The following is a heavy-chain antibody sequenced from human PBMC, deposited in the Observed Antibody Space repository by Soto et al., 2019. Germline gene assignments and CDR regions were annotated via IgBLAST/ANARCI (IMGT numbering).Heavy chain of an antibody. CDR1: GDSVSSNSAA. Sequence: PWQTLSLTCAISGDSVSSNSAAWNWIRQSPSRGLEWLGRTYYRSKWYNDYAVSVKSRITINPDTSKNQFSLQLNSVTPEDTAVYYCARDGYCSSTSCYPYYYYGMDVWGQGTTVTVSS. CDR3: ARDGYCSSTSCYPYYYYGMDV. CDR2: TYYRSKWYN. V-gene: IGHV6-1*01. J-gene: IGHJ6*02. D-gene: IGHD2-2*03.